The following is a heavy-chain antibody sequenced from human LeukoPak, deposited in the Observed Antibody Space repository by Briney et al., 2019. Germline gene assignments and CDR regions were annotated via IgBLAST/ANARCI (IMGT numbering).Heavy chain of an antibody. V-gene: IGHV4-34*01. CDR3: ARPPVDFWSGYYGDAFDI. CDR2: INHSGST. Sequence: PSETLSLTCAVYGWSFSGYYWSWIRQPPGKGLEWIGEINHSGSTNYNPSLKSRVTISVDTSKNQFSLKLSSVTAADTAVYYCARPPVDFWSGYYGDAFDIWGQGTMVTVSS. D-gene: IGHD3-3*01. CDR1: GWSFSGYY. J-gene: IGHJ3*02.